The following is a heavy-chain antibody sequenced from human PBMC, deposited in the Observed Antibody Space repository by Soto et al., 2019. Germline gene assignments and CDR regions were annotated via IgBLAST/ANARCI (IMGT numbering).Heavy chain of an antibody. J-gene: IGHJ3*02. CDR1: GFSFSTCS. V-gene: IGHV3-48*02. Sequence: GSLRLSCAAAGFSFSTCSMNWVRQAPGKGLEWVAYISSSSSVIYYADSVKGRFTISRDNAKNSLYLQMNSLRDDDTAIYYCARGYYYDSNGYSSGYDDGFETWGQGTMVTVSS. CDR3: ARGYYYDSNGYSSGYDDGFET. CDR2: ISSSSSVI. D-gene: IGHD3-22*01.